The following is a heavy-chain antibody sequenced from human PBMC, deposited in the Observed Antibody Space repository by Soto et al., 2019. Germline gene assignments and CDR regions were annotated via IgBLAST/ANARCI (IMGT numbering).Heavy chain of an antibody. J-gene: IGHJ4*02. CDR3: ARGNSSSGWYPTH. D-gene: IGHD6-19*01. CDR1: GGSISSYY. CDR2: IYYSGST. V-gene: IGHV4-59*01. Sequence: PSETLSLTCTVSGGSISSYYWSWIRQPPGKGLEWIGYIYYSGSTNYNPSLKSRVTISVDTSKNQFSLKLSSVTAADTAVYYCARGNSSSGWYPTHWGQGTLVTVSS.